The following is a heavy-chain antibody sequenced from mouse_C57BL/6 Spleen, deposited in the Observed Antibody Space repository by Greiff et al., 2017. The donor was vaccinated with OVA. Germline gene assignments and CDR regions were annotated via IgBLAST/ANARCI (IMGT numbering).Heavy chain of an antibody. CDR3: AREIYYDYDDGGYYAMDY. CDR1: GFTFSSYT. D-gene: IGHD2-4*01. CDR2: ISGGGGNT. J-gene: IGHJ4*01. Sequence: EVHLVESGGGLVKPGGSLKLSCAASGFTFSSYTMSWVRQTPEQRLEWVATISGGGGNTYYPDSVKGRFTISRDNAKNTLYLQMSSLRSEDTALYYCAREIYYDYDDGGYYAMDYWGQGTSVTVSS. V-gene: IGHV5-9*01.